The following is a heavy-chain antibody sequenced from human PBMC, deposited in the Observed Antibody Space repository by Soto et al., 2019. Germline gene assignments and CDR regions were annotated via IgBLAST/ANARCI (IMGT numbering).Heavy chain of an antibody. J-gene: IGHJ4*02. CDR3: TTDPHSTGTKY. V-gene: IGHV3-15*01. D-gene: IGHD1-1*01. CDR1: GFSFNDAW. Sequence: PGGSLRLSCAASGFSFNDAWMTWVRHSPGAGLEWVVRIKSKTDGGTTDYAAPVRGRFAISRDASKTTVYLQMNRLKTEDTAVYYCTTDPHSTGTKYWGQGTLVTVSS. CDR2: IKSKTDGGTT.